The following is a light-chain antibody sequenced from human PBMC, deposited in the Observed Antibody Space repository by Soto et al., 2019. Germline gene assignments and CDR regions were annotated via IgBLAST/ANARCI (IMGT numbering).Light chain of an antibody. CDR3: QQYGSSST. Sequence: DIVMTQSPSTLSVSPGERATLSCRSSQSVGSNLAWYQQPPGQAPKLLIYGASSRPTGIPDRFSGSGSGTVFTITISRLEPEDVAVYYCQQYGSSSTFGQGTRLEIK. V-gene: IGKV3-20*01. CDR1: QSVGSN. J-gene: IGKJ5*01. CDR2: GAS.